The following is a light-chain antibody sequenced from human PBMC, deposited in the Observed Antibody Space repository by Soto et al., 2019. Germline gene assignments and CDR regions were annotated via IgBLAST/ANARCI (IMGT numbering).Light chain of an antibody. CDR1: SSDIGAGYD. Sequence: QSVLTQPPSMSGAPGQRVTISCTGSSSDIGAGYDVHWYQQFPGTAPKLLIYSNINRPSGVPDRFSGSKSGTSASLAITGHQAEDEADYYCQSYDSSLGGSKGVFGGGTQLTVL. J-gene: IGLJ3*02. CDR3: QSYDSSLGGSKGV. V-gene: IGLV1-40*01. CDR2: SNI.